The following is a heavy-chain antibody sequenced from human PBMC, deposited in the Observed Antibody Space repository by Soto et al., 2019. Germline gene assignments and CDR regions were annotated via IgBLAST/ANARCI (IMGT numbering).Heavy chain of an antibody. CDR1: GGTFSSYA. D-gene: IGHD3-16*01. CDR2: IIPIFGTA. J-gene: IGHJ1*01. CDR3: GGGGGGAAAKYFPH. V-gene: IGHV1-69*12. Sequence: QVQLVQSGAEVKKPGSSVKVSCKASGGTFSSYAISWVRQAPGQGLEWMGGIIPIFGTANYAQKFQGRVTITADESTGPAYMGVSRPGSEDTAGYYRGGGGGGAAAKYFPHWGQGTLVPGSS.